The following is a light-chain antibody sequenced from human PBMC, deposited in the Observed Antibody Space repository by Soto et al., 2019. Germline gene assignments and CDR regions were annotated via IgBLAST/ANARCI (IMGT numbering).Light chain of an antibody. J-gene: IGKJ1*01. CDR3: KKANTFNRT. V-gene: IGKV1-12*01. CDR1: QGISSW. Sequence: DIQMTQSPSSVSASVGDRVTITCRASQGISSWLAWYQQNPGRAPKLLIYAASSLERGVQSRFSGSGSGTDFTLTIRSMKTEDSATYYCKKANTFNRTVGHGTKGDIK. CDR2: AAS.